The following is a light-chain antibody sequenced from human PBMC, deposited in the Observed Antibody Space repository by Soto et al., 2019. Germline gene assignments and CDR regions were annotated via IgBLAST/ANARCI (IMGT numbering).Light chain of an antibody. J-gene: IGKJ5*01. CDR3: QQYYTYAT. CDR2: DAS. CDR1: QKIRNL. V-gene: IGKV1-5*01. Sequence: DIQLSQAPSTLSSAVGDSVTITSPASQKIRNLWAWYQQKPGRAPRPLIFDASTLRSGAPSRFSGSGSGSEFTFTIPGLEPDDFASYFCQQYYTYATFGHGTRLQIK.